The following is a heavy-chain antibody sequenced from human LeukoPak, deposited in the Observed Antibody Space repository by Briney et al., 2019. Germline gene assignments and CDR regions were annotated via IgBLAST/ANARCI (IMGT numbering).Heavy chain of an antibody. J-gene: IGHJ4*02. V-gene: IGHV3-23*01. CDR2: ISANGADK. D-gene: IGHD1-14*01. CDR3: ANYRKPQGLDY. Sequence: GGSLRLSCAVSRFTFSTYAMRWVRQAPGQGLEWVSAISANGADKYYADSVKGRFTISRDNSKNTLFLQMTSLRVEDTAVYYCANYRKPQGLDYWGQGTLVTVSS. CDR1: RFTFSTYA.